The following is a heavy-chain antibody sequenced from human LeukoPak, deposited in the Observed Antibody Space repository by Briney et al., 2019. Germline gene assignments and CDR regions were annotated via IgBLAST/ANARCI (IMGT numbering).Heavy chain of an antibody. CDR3: ARYGVRFGDFDY. CDR2: IKQDGSEK. Sequence: AGGSLRLSCAASGFTFSSYSMNWVRQAPGKGLEWVANIKQDGSEKYYVDSVKGRFTISRDNAKNSLYLQMNSLRAEDTAVYYCARYGVRFGDFDYWGQGTLVTVSS. CDR1: GFTFSSYS. V-gene: IGHV3-7*01. J-gene: IGHJ4*02. D-gene: IGHD3-10*01.